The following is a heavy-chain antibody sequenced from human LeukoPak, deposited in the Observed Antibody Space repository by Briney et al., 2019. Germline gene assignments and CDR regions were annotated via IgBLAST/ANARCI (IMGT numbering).Heavy chain of an antibody. D-gene: IGHD4-23*01. Sequence: SETLSLTCTVSGGSVSGYYWSWIRQPPGKGLEWIGYMYNSGSTNYNPSLKSRVTISIDKSKNQFSLNLNSVTAADTAVYYCARSLYGGNPSLEVWGQGTLVTVSS. CDR2: MYNSGST. V-gene: IGHV4-59*02. CDR1: GGSVSGYY. J-gene: IGHJ4*02. CDR3: ARSLYGGNPSLEV.